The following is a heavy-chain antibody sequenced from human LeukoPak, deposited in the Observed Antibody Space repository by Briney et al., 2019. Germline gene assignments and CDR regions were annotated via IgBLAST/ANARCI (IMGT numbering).Heavy chain of an antibody. CDR2: IYTSGST. V-gene: IGHV4-61*02. J-gene: IGHJ6*03. D-gene: IGHD3-10*01. CDR1: GGSISSGSYY. CDR3: ARVDSAATGGHYYYYYMDV. Sequence: SETLSLTCTVSGGSISSGSYYWSWIRQPAGKGLEWIGRIYTSGSTNYNPSLKSRVTISVDTSKNQFSLKLSSVTAADTAVYYCARVDSAATGGHYYYYYMDVWGKGTTVTVSS.